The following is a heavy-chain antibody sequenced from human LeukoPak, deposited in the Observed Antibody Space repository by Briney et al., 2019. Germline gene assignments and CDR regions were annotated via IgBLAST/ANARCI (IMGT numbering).Heavy chain of an antibody. J-gene: IGHJ5*02. V-gene: IGHV4-39*01. CDR1: GGSISSSSYY. CDR3: ARVPGGALNWFDP. Sequence: PSETLSLTCTVSGGSISSSSYYWGWIRQPPGKGLEWIGSIYYSGSTYYNPSLKSRVTISVDMSKSQFSLKLRSVTAADTAVYYCARVPGGALNWFDPWGQGTLVTVSS. D-gene: IGHD1-1*01. CDR2: IYYSGST.